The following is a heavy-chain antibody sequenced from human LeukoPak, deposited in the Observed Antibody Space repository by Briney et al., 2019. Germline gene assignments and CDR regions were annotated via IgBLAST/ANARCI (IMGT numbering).Heavy chain of an antibody. Sequence: SETLSLACTISGASISSQYWSWIRQPPGKGLEWLGYIYYTGSTNYNPSFKSRVTISLDTSKTQFSLKLTSVTAADTAVYYCARQSGSGTYYYFAYWGPGPLVTVSS. J-gene: IGHJ4*02. CDR2: IYYTGST. CDR1: GASISSQY. CDR3: ARQSGSGTYYYFAY. D-gene: IGHD1-26*01. V-gene: IGHV4-59*08.